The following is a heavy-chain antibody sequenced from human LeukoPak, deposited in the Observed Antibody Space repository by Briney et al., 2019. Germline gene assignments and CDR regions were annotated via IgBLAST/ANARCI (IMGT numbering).Heavy chain of an antibody. CDR1: GGSISSYY. CDR3: ARGPLYSYGYYYYYYMDV. V-gene: IGHV4-59*01. D-gene: IGHD5-18*01. CDR2: IYYRGST. Sequence: SETLSLTCTVSGGSISSYYWSWIRQPPGKGLEWIGYIYYRGSTNYNPSLKSRVTISVDTSKNQFSLKLSSVTAADTAVYYCARGPLYSYGYYYYYYMDVWGKGTTVTVSS. J-gene: IGHJ6*03.